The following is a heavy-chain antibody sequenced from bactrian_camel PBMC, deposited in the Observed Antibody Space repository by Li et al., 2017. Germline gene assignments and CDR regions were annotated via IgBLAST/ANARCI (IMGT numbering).Heavy chain of an antibody. CDR1: GFTFDDSD. CDR2: IGRDGTP. Sequence: HVQLVESGGGSVQAGGSMRLSCAASGFTFDDSDMGWYRRAPGNECKLVSSIGRDGTPIYADSVKGRFTISQDNAKNTVYLEMDNLLPEDTAVYYCAADPRHRVGWITICRSFGYWGQGTQVTVS. D-gene: IGHD5*01. CDR3: AADPRHRVGWITICRSFGY. V-gene: IGHV3S63*01. J-gene: IGHJ6*01.